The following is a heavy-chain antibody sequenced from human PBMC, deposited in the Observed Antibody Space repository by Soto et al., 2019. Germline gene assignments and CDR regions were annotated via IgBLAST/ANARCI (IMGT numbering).Heavy chain of an antibody. J-gene: IGHJ4*02. V-gene: IGHV2-70*04. CDR1: GFSLTASETR. D-gene: IGHD4-17*01. CDR3: AGRLRGDYSFDF. Sequence: GPTVADPTHTLTLTCTISGFSLTASETRVSWLRQPPGKALEWLARIDLDDEKFYSTALKTRLTISKDTSKKQVVLTILNMDPVDTATYYCAGRLRGDYSFDFWGQGALVTVSS. CDR2: IDLDDEK.